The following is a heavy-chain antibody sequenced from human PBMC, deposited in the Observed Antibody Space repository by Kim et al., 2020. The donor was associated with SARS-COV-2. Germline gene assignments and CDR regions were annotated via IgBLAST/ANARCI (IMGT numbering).Heavy chain of an antibody. J-gene: IGHJ4*02. V-gene: IGHV1-18*04. CDR2: INTLSLHT. Sequence: ASVKVSCKVSGYTSSNYGISWVRQAPGQGLEWMGWINTLSLHTNSVDKFQDRVTMTTVPSTNTVSMELRSLTSDDTAVYYCATTFSFSNSWYYFDYWGQGTLVTVS. CDR1: GYTSSNYG. D-gene: IGHD6-13*01. CDR3: ATTFSFSNSWYYFDY.